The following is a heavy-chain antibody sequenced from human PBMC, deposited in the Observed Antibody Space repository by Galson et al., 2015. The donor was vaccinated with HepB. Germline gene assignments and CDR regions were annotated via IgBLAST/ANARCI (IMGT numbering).Heavy chain of an antibody. CDR1: GFTFSGYW. V-gene: IGHV3-7*05. D-gene: IGHD6-13*01. CDR3: ARFAGGGYSTSWYRSGFDY. CDR2: INEDESEK. J-gene: IGHJ4*02. Sequence: SLRLSCAAAGFTFSGYWMTWVRQAPGKGLEWVANINEDESEKYYVDSVKGRFTISRDNAKNSLYLQLNSLRAEDTAVYFCARFAGGGYSTSWYRSGFDYWGQGTLVIVSS.